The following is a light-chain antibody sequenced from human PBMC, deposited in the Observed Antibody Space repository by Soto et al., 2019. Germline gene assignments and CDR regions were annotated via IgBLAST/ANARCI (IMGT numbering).Light chain of an antibody. V-gene: IGLV1-47*03. CDR3: AAWDDSLSGWV. CDR1: SSNIGSNY. CDR2: RNN. J-gene: IGLJ3*02. Sequence: QLVLTQPPSASGTPGQRVTISFSGSSSNIGSNYVYWYQQLPGTAPKLLIYRNNQRPSGVPDRFSGSKSGTSASLDISGLWSEDEADYYCAAWDDSLSGWVFGGGTKLTVL.